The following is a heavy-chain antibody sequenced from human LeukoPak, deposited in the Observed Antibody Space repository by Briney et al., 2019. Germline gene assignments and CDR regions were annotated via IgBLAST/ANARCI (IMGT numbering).Heavy chain of an antibody. CDR3: ATPGGGLYYYFYYMDV. V-gene: IGHV7-4-1*02. D-gene: IGHD3-16*01. CDR2: INTNTGNP. J-gene: IGHJ6*03. Sequence: ASVRVSCTASGYTFTHFAMNWVRQAPGQGLEWMGWINTNTGNPTYAQGFTGRFVFSLDTSVSTAYLQISSLQAEDTAVYYCATPGGGLYYYFYYMDVWGKGTTVTVS. CDR1: GYTFTHFA.